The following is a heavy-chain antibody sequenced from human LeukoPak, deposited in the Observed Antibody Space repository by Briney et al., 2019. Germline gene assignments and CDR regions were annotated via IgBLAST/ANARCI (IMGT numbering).Heavy chain of an antibody. J-gene: IGHJ4*02. CDR3: ARRADCGGDSYSVFDY. D-gene: IGHD2-21*02. CDR2: FYYSGNT. V-gene: IGHV4-39*01. Sequence: PSETLSLTCTVSGFSISSSSYHWGRIRQPPGKGLEWIVRFYYSGNTYYNPDLTSRVTISVDTSKNQFSLKLSSVTAADTAVYYCARRADCGGDSYSVFDYWGRGTLVTVSS. CDR1: GFSISSSSYH.